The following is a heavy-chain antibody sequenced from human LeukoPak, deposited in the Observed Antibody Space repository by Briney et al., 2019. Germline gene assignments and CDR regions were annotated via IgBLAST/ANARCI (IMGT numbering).Heavy chain of an antibody. J-gene: IGHJ6*03. CDR2: ISGSGGST. CDR1: GFTFSNYA. Sequence: PGGSLRLSCAASGFTFSNYAMSWVRQAPGKGLEWVSAISGSGGSTYYADSVKGRFTISRDNSKNTLYLQMNSLRAEDTAVYYCAKGPHSSSRYRPRLINYYYMDVWGKGTTVTVSS. CDR3: AKGPHSSSRYRPRLINYYYMDV. D-gene: IGHD6-13*01. V-gene: IGHV3-23*01.